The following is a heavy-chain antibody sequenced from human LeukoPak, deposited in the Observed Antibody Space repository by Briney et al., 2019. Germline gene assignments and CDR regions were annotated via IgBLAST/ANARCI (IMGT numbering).Heavy chain of an antibody. D-gene: IGHD7-27*01. V-gene: IGHV1-2*02. Sequence: GWINPNSGGTNYAQKFQGRVTMTRDTSISTAYMELSRLRSDDTAVYYCARTGDLGPAFDIWGQGTMVTVSS. CDR3: ARTGDLGPAFDI. J-gene: IGHJ3*02. CDR2: INPNSGGT.